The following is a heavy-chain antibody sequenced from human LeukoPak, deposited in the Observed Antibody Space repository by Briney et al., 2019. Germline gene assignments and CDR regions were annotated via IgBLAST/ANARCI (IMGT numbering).Heavy chain of an antibody. Sequence: GESLKISCKGSGYSFTSYWIGWVRQMPGKGLEWMGIIYPGDFDTKYSPSFQGQVTISADKSINTAYLQWSSLKASDTAMYYCARLDSSVLDPWGQGTLVTVSS. CDR1: GYSFTSYW. V-gene: IGHV5-51*01. CDR3: ARLDSSVLDP. CDR2: IYPGDFDT. D-gene: IGHD6-19*01. J-gene: IGHJ5*02.